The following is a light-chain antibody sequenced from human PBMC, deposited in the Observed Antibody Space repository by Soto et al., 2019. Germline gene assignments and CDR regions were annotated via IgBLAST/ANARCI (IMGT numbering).Light chain of an antibody. CDR2: DAS. CDR1: QSVRSSY. J-gene: IGKJ2*02. V-gene: IGKV3-20*01. CDR3: QQYGSSPLST. Sequence: EIVLTQSPGTLSLSPGERATLSCRASQSVRSSYFAWYQQKPGQAPRLLIYDASNRATGIPDRFSGSGSGTDFTLTINRLEPEDFAVYYCQQYGSSPLSTFGQGTKLEIK.